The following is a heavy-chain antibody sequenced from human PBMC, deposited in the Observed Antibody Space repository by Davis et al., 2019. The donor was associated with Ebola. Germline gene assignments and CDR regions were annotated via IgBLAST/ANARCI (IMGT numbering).Heavy chain of an antibody. CDR2: VSHREREK. Sequence: PGESLKTSGGVSGTALRNYAIHWLRQARGKRPEWVDVVSHREREKFYADSVKGRFTISRDNSENTLYLQMNSLTADDTAVYYCARAVFHEVLDYWGKGTPVTVSP. V-gene: IGHV3-30*04. CDR1: GTALRNYA. D-gene: IGHD3-3*01. J-gene: IGHJ4*02. CDR3: ARAVFHEVLDY.